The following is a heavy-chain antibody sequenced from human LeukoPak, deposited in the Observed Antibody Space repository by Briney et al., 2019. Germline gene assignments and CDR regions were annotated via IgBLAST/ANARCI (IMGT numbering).Heavy chain of an antibody. J-gene: IGHJ5*02. CDR1: GYTFNGHY. V-gene: IGHV1-2*02. CDR3: ARALPDIVVVVAATHWFDP. Sequence: ASVKVSCKASGYTFNGHYMHWVRQAPGQGLEWMGWINPNSGGTNYAQKFQGRVTMTRDTSISTAYMGVSRLRSDDTAIYYCARALPDIVVVVAATHWFDPWGQGTLVTVSS. CDR2: INPNSGGT. D-gene: IGHD2-15*01.